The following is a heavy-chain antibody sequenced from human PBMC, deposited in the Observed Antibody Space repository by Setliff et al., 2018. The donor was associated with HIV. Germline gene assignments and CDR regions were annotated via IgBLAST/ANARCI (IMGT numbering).Heavy chain of an antibody. D-gene: IGHD2-15*01. CDR3: ARGSGGYCSGGSCYFGFGLAL. CDR1: GGTFSSYS. V-gene: IGHV1-69*13. Sequence: GASVKVSCKASGGTFSSYSITWVRQAPGQGLEWMGGIIPIFNTANYAHKFQGRVTITADESTSTAYMELSSLGSEDTAVYYCARGSGGYCSGGSCYFGFGLALWGQGTTVTVS. CDR2: IIPIFNTA. J-gene: IGHJ6*02.